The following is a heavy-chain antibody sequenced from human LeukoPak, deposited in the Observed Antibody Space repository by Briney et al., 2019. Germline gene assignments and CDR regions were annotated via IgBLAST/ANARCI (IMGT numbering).Heavy chain of an antibody. CDR2: IYYTGST. Sequence: SETLSPTCTVSGASISSHHWTWIRQPPGKGLEWIGYIYYTGSTNYSTSLKSRATISVDTSKNQFSLKLSSVTAADTAVYYCARADGAVAAYYGIDVWGQGTTVTVSS. V-gene: IGHV4-59*11. CDR3: ARADGAVAAYYGIDV. CDR1: GASISSHH. D-gene: IGHD6-19*01. J-gene: IGHJ6*02.